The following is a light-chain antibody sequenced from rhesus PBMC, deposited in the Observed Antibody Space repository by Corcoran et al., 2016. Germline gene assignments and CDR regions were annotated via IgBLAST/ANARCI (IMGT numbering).Light chain of an antibody. V-gene: IGKV1-28*01. CDR1: QGISSY. J-gene: IGKJ4*01. Sequence: DIQMTQSPSSLSASVGDTVTITCRASQGISSYLSWFQQKPVKAPKLLIYAASTLESGVPSRFSGSGFGTECTLTISSLQPEDFAAYYCLQHNRYPPTFGGGTKVEIK. CDR3: LQHNRYPPT. CDR2: AAS.